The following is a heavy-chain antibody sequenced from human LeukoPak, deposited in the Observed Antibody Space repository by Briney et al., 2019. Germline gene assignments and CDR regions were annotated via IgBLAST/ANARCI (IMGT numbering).Heavy chain of an antibody. CDR1: GFTFSNYW. D-gene: IGHD3-10*01. CDR3: VGLGELARFDP. Sequence: GGSLRLSCAASGFTFSNYWMHWVRQAPGKGLEWVSRIKSDGSITSYADAVKGRFTISRDNAKSTLYLQMNSLRAEDTAVYYCVGLGELARFDPWGQGTLVTVSS. J-gene: IGHJ5*02. CDR2: IKSDGSIT. V-gene: IGHV3-74*01.